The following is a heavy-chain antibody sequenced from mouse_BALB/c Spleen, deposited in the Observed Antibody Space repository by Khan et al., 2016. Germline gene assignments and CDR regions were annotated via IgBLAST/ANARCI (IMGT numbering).Heavy chain of an antibody. CDR3: VRYGYYAMDY. Sequence: EVQLQESGPDLVTPSQSLSLTCTVTDYSITSGYSWHWIRQFPGNKLEWMGYIHYSGSTNYNPSLKSRITITRDTSQNPFFLQLDSVATEDTATYYWVRYGYYAMDYWGQGTSVTVSS. D-gene: IGHD1-1*02. CDR2: IHYSGST. CDR1: DYSITSGYS. J-gene: IGHJ4*01. V-gene: IGHV3-1*02.